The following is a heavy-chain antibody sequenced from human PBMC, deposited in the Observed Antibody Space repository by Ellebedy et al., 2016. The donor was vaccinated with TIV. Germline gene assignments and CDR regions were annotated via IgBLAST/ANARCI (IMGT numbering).Heavy chain of an antibody. D-gene: IGHD6-13*01. CDR2: ISSSSSTI. Sequence: GESLKISCAASGFTFSSYSMNWVRQAPGKGLEWVSYISSSSSTIYYADSVKGRFTISRDNAKNSLYLQMNSLRAEDTAVYYCARELWYSSSWYMDYWGQGTLVTVSS. CDR1: GFTFSSYS. J-gene: IGHJ4*01. V-gene: IGHV3-48*04. CDR3: ARELWYSSSWYMDY.